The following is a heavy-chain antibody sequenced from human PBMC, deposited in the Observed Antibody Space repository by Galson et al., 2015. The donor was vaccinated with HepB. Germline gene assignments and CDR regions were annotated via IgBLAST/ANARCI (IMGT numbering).Heavy chain of an antibody. CDR3: TRVKEGLAGSFDY. V-gene: IGHV3-74*01. CDR1: RFSLTNFW. D-gene: IGHD3-3*02. CDR2: ISSDGRTT. Sequence: SLRLSCAASRFSLTNFWMHWVRHAPGKGLEWVSRISSDGRTTTYADAVKGRFTISRDNAKNTLYLQLNSLRVDDTAVYYCTRVKEGLAGSFDYWGQGTLVTVSS. J-gene: IGHJ4*02.